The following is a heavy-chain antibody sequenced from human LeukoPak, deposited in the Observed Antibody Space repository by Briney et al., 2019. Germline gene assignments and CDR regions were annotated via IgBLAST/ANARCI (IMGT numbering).Heavy chain of an antibody. CDR2: IYTSGST. J-gene: IGHJ4*02. Sequence: SETLSLTCTVSGGSISSYYWSWIRQPPGKGLEWIGYIYTSGSTNYNPSLKSRVTISVDTSKNQFSLKLSSVTAADTAVYYCARLRPVVDHYFDYWGQGTLVAVSP. D-gene: IGHD2-15*01. CDR3: ARLRPVVDHYFDY. CDR1: GGSISSYY. V-gene: IGHV4-4*09.